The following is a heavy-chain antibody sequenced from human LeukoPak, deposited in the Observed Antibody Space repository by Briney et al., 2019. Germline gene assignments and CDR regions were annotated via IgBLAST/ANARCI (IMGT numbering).Heavy chain of an antibody. D-gene: IGHD5-18*01. CDR3: MTAAGYNFGQY. J-gene: IGHJ4*02. Sequence: GGSLRLSCAASGLTVNNNYMSWVRQAPGKGLEWVSALYIGGNTYYADSVRGRFTISRDNSKNTLYLQMNSLRAEDTAIYYCMTAAGYNFGQYWGQGTLVTVSS. CDR1: GLTVNNNY. CDR2: LYIGGNT. V-gene: IGHV3-53*01.